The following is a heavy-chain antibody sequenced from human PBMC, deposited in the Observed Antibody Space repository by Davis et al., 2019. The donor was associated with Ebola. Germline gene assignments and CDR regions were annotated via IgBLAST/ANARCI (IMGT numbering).Heavy chain of an antibody. CDR3: ARNPGGANGMDV. CDR1: GFTFSSYW. D-gene: IGHD1-26*01. CDR2: INSDESST. Sequence: PGGSLRLSCAASGFTFSSYWMHWVRQVPGKGLVRVSRINSDESSTSYADSVKGRFTISRDNAKNTLYLHMNSLRAEDTAVYYCARNPGGANGMDVWGQGTTVTVSS. J-gene: IGHJ6*02. V-gene: IGHV3-74*01.